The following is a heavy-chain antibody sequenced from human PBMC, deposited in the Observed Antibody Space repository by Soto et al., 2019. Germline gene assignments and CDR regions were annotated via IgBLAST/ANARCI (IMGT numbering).Heavy chain of an antibody. V-gene: IGHV2-5*02. CDR1: GFSLSTSGVG. D-gene: IGHD2-15*01. Sequence: QITLKESGPTLVKPTETLTLICTFSGFSLSTSGVGVSWIRQPPVKALVWLALIYWDDEKRYSPFLKSRLTLITDTAKTKVVLTMTNMDPVDTATYYCAHKGGRGAGIDFWGQGATVTVSS. J-gene: IGHJ6*02. CDR2: IYWDDEK. CDR3: AHKGGRGAGIDF.